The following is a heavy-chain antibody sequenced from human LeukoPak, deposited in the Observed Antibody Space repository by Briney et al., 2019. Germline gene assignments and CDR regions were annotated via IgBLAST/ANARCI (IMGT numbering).Heavy chain of an antibody. V-gene: IGHV1-69*13. CDR3: ARGVAVAGAFGY. Sequence: SVKVSCKASGGTFNSYAISWVRQAPGQGLEWMGGIIPIFGTANYAQKFQGRVTITADESTSTAYMELSSLRSEDTAVYYCARGVAVAGAFGYWGQGTLVTVSS. J-gene: IGHJ4*02. D-gene: IGHD6-19*01. CDR2: IIPIFGTA. CDR1: GGTFNSYA.